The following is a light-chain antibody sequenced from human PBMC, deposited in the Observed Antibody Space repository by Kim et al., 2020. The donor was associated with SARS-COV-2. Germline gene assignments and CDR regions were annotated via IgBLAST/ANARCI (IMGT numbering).Light chain of an antibody. Sequence: EIVLTQSPGTLSLSPGERATLSCRASQSVSSSYLVWYQQKPGQDPRLLVYGASSRATGIPDRFSGSGSGTDFTLTISRLEPEDFAVYYCQQYGSSPWTFGQGTKVDIK. CDR1: QSVSSSY. CDR3: QQYGSSPWT. J-gene: IGKJ1*01. CDR2: GAS. V-gene: IGKV3-20*01.